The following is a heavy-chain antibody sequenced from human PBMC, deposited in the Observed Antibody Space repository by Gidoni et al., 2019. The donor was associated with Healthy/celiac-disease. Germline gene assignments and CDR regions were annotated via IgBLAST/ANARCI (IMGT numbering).Heavy chain of an antibody. V-gene: IGHV4-31*02. D-gene: IGHD1-1*01. CDR3: ARDRTGIFWYFDL. CDR2: IYYSGST. J-gene: IGHJ2*01. Sequence: LEWIGYIYYSGSTYYNPSLKSRVTISVDTSKNQFSLKLSSVTAADTAVYYCARDRTGIFWYFDLWGRGTLVTDSS.